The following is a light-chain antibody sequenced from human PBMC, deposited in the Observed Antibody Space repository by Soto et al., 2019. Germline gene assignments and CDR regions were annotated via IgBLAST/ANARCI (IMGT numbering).Light chain of an antibody. CDR3: GAWDTSLNGGL. CDR1: TSNIGLND. Sequence: QSVLTQPPSVSAAPGQDVTISCSGSTSNIGLNDVAWYQQIPGTAPKLLLYENNKRPSGIPDRFSGSKSGTSATLGITGLQTGDEADYYCGAWDTSLNGGLFGGGTKLTVL. J-gene: IGLJ2*01. V-gene: IGLV1-51*02. CDR2: ENN.